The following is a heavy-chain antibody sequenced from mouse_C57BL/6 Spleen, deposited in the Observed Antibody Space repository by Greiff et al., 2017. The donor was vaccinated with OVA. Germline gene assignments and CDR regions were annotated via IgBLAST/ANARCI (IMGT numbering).Heavy chain of an antibody. Sequence: QLQQPGAELVRPGTSVKLSCKASGYTFTSYWMHWVKQRPGQGLEWIGVIDPSDSYTNYNQKFKGKATLTVDTSSSTAYMQLSSLTSEDSAVYYCASRGNYPLWGQGTSVTVSS. V-gene: IGHV1-59*01. CDR3: ASRGNYPL. CDR1: GYTFTSYW. D-gene: IGHD2-1*01. CDR2: IDPSDSYT. J-gene: IGHJ4*01.